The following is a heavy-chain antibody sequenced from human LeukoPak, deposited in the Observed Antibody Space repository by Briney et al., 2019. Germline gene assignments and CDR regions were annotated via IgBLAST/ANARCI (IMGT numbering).Heavy chain of an antibody. J-gene: IGHJ4*02. CDR3: ATDPGTWDGNDY. D-gene: IGHD5-24*01. V-gene: IGHV1-69-2*01. Sequence: ASVKISCKVSGYTFTDYYMHWVQQAPGKGLEWMGLVDPEDGETIYAEKFQGRVTITADTSTDTVYMELSSLRSEDTAVYCCATDPGTWDGNDYWGQGTLVTVSS. CDR1: GYTFTDYY. CDR2: VDPEDGET.